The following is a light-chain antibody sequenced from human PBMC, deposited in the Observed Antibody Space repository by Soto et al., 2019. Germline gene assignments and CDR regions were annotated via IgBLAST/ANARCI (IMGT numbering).Light chain of an antibody. J-gene: IGKJ4*01. CDR2: AAS. Sequence: DIQRTQPPSSLSASVGDRVTITFRASQSISSYLNWYQQKPGKAPELLIYAASSLQSGLPSRISGSGSGTDFTLTISSLQPEDFATYYCQQSHSIPLTFGGGTKVDIK. CDR3: QQSHSIPLT. V-gene: IGKV1-39*01. CDR1: QSISSY.